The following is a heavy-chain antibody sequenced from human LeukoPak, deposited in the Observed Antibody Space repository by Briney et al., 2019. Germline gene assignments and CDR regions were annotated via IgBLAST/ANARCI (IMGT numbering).Heavy chain of an antibody. CDR1: GFTVSSNY. V-gene: IGHV3-7*01. CDR2: IKLDGSAK. D-gene: IGHD3-10*02. J-gene: IGHJ6*04. CDR3: AELGITMIGGV. Sequence: GGSLRLSCAASGFTVSSNYMSWVRQAPGKGLEWVANIKLDGSAKYYVDSVKGRFTISRDNAKNSLYLQMNSLTAEDTAIYYCAELGITMIGGVWGKGTTVTISS.